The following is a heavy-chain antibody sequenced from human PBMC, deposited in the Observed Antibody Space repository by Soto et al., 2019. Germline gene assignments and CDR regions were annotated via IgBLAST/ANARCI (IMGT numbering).Heavy chain of an antibody. CDR3: ARLSSWYKFAADY. CDR2: IYYSGST. D-gene: IGHD6-13*01. J-gene: IGHJ4*02. V-gene: IGHV4-39*01. Sequence: QLQLQESGPGLVKPSETLSLTCTVSGGSISSSSYYWGWIRQPPGKGLEWIGSIYYSGSTYYNPSLKSRDIISVDTSKNQFSLKLSSVTAADTAVYYCARLSSWYKFAADYWGQGTLVTVSS. CDR1: GGSISSSSYY.